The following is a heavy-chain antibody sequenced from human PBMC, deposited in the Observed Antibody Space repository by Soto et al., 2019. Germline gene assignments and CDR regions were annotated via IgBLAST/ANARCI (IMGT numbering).Heavy chain of an antibody. Sequence: QVQLVQSGTEVKKPGSSVKVSCKASGGTFSSHAISWVRQAPGVGLEWMGGIIPSFGTPHYAQKFQGRVTITADAPTTTAYMGLSSLKSENTAVYYCARALDGERWLQMPWGQGTLVTVSS. J-gene: IGHJ5*02. CDR1: GGTFSSHA. D-gene: IGHD3-10*01. CDR3: ARALDGERWLQMP. CDR2: IIPSFGTP. V-gene: IGHV1-69*12.